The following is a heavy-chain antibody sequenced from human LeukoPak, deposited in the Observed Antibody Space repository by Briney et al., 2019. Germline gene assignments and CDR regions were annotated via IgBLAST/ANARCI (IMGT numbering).Heavy chain of an antibody. J-gene: IGHJ4*02. CDR2: ISGSDGST. CDR3: AKDWAMAPAY. Sequence: SGGSLRLSCAASGFTFSTYAMSWVRQAPGKGLEWVSSISGSDGSTYYAGSVQGRFTISRDNSKNTLYLQTNSLRADDTAVYYCAKDWAMAPAYWGQGTLVTVSS. V-gene: IGHV3-23*01. CDR1: GFTFSTYA. D-gene: IGHD5-18*01.